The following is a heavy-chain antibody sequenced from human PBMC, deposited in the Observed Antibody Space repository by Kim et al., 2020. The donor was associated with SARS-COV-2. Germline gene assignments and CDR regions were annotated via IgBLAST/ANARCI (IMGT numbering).Heavy chain of an antibody. V-gene: IGHV4-34*01. CDR3: ARGDSGYAYDAFDI. J-gene: IGHJ3*02. Sequence: NPSLKSRVTISVDTSKNQFSLKLSSVTAADTAVYYCARGDSGYAYDAFDIWGQGTMVTVSS. D-gene: IGHD5-12*01.